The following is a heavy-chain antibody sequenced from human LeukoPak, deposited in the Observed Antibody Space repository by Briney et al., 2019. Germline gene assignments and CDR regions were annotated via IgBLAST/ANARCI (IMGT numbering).Heavy chain of an antibody. CDR1: GGSISGYY. CDR3: AREGTMMPTPINWFDP. CDR2: INHSGNT. J-gene: IGHJ5*02. D-gene: IGHD3-22*01. Sequence: SETLSLTCTVSGGSISGYYWSWIRQAPGKGLEWIGEINHSGNTNYNPSLKSRVTISVDTSKNQFSLKLSSVTAADTAVYYCAREGTMMPTPINWFDPWGQGTLVTVSS. V-gene: IGHV4-34*01.